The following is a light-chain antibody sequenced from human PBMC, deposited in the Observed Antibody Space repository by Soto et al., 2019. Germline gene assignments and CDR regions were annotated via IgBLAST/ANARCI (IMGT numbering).Light chain of an antibody. CDR2: DAS. CDR3: QQYHNWPPIT. Sequence: DIQVTQSPSSLSASVGDRVTITCQASQDISNYLNWYQQKSGKSPNLLIYDASILQTGVPSRFSGSGSVTDFTLTISNLQSEEFAVYFCQQYHNWPPITFGQGTRLEIK. V-gene: IGKV1-33*01. J-gene: IGKJ5*01. CDR1: QDISNY.